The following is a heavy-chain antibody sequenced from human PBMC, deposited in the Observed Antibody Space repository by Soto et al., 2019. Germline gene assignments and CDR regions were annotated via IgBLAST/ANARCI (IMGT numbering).Heavy chain of an antibody. CDR1: GGSISSSSYY. V-gene: IGHV4-39*01. CDR3: ARLGSSSLGGMDV. CDR2: IYYSGST. Sequence: SETLSLTCTVSGGSISSSSYYWGWIRQPPGKGLEWIGSIYYSGSTYYNPSLKSRVTISVDTSKNQFSLKLSSVTAADTAVYYCARLGSSSLGGMDVWGQGTTVTVYS. J-gene: IGHJ6*02. D-gene: IGHD6-6*01.